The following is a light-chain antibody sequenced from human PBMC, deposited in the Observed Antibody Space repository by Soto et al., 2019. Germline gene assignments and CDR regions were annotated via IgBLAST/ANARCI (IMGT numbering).Light chain of an antibody. V-gene: IGKV2-28*01. CDR1: QSLLHSNGYNY. Sequence: DIVMTQSPLSLPVTPGEPASISCRSSQSLLHSNGYNYLDWYLQKPGQSPQLLIYLGSNRASGVPDRFSGSGSGTDFTLKISSAEAEDVGVYYCMQALQTPPTFGQGTRVEIK. CDR2: LGS. J-gene: IGKJ1*01. CDR3: MQALQTPPT.